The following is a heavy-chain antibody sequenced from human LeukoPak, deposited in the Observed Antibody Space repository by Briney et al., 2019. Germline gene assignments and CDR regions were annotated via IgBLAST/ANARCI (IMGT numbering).Heavy chain of an antibody. CDR2: INHSGST. V-gene: IGHV4-34*01. J-gene: IGHJ4*02. D-gene: IGHD6-6*01. CDR1: GGSFSGYY. Sequence: PSETLSLTCAVYGGSFSGYYWSWIRQPPGKGLGWIGEINHSGSTNYNPSLKSRVTISVDTSKNQFSLKLSSVTAADTAVYYCARVSSSGIAARRVLIDYWGQGTLVTVSS. CDR3: ARVSSSGIAARRVLIDY.